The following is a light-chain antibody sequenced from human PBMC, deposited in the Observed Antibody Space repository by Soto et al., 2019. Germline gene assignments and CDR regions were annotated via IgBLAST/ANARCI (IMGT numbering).Light chain of an antibody. CDR3: SAYASSITLV. V-gene: IGLV2-14*03. CDR2: DVS. Sequence: QSALTQAASVSGSPGQSITISCTGTSSDVGGYNYVSWYQQHPGNAPKLMIYDVSNRPSGVSNRFSGSKSGNTASLTISGLQAEDEADYYCSAYASSITLVFGGGTKLTVL. CDR1: SSDVGGYNY. J-gene: IGLJ3*02.